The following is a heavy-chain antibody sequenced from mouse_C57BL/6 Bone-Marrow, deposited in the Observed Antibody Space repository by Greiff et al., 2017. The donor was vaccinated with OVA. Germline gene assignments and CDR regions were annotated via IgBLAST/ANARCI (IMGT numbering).Heavy chain of an antibody. CDR3: ARGTMIEGFAY. Sequence: VQLVESGPGLVQPSQSLSITCTVSGFSLTSYGVHWVRQSPGKGLEWLGVIWSGGSTDYNAAFISRLSISKDNSKSQVFFKMNSLQADDTAIYYCARGTMIEGFAYWGQGTLVTVSA. CDR2: IWSGGST. CDR1: GFSLTSYG. D-gene: IGHD2-4*01. J-gene: IGHJ3*01. V-gene: IGHV2-2*01.